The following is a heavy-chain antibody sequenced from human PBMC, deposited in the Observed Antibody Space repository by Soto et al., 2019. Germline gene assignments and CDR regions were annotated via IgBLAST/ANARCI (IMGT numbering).Heavy chain of an antibody. Sequence: QVQPVQSGAEVKKPGTSVKVSCKASGYTFTNYAMHWVRQAPGQRLEWMGWINAGNGNTKYSEKFQGRVTITRDTSASTAYMELSSLRSEDTAVYYCVKGQGYSSGWQSFDSWGQGTLVTVSS. CDR2: INAGNGNT. CDR1: GYTFTNYA. V-gene: IGHV1-3*01. CDR3: VKGQGYSSGWQSFDS. D-gene: IGHD6-19*01. J-gene: IGHJ4*02.